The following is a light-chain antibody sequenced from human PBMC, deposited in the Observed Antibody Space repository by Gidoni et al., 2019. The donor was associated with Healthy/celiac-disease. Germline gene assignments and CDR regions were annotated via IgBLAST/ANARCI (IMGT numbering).Light chain of an antibody. J-gene: IGKJ1*01. CDR2: GAS. CDR3: QQYNNWPRT. Sequence: EIVMTQSPPTLSVSPGERATLSCRASQRVSSNLAWYQQKPGQAPRLLIYGASTRATGIPARFSGSGSGTEFTLTISSLQSEDFAVYYWQQYNNWPRTFGQGTKVEIK. V-gene: IGKV3-15*01. CDR1: QRVSSN.